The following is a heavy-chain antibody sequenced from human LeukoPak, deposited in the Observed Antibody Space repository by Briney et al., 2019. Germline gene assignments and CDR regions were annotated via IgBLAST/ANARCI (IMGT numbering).Heavy chain of an antibody. CDR3: AKDSRDGYAY. J-gene: IGHJ4*02. CDR1: GFTFSSYS. V-gene: IGHV3-21*01. Sequence: GGSLRLSCAASGFTFSSYSMNWVRQAPGKGLEWVSSISSSSSYIYYADSVKGRFTISRDNSKNTFYLQMNSLRAEDTAVYYCAKDSRDGYAYWGQGTLVTVSS. CDR2: ISSSSSYI. D-gene: IGHD5-24*01.